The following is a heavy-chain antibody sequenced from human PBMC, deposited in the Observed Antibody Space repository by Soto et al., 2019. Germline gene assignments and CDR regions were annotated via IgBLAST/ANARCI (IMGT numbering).Heavy chain of an antibody. J-gene: IGHJ5*02. CDR3: VHRRYYGIYP. CDR1: GFSLTTNGVN. Sequence: QITLKESGPTLVKPTQTLTLTCTFSGFSLTTNGVNVGWIRQPPGKALEWLALIYWHDGKRYSPSLRSRLTIAKDSSKKQVALTPTTVDPVDTATYYCVHRRYYGIYPWGQGTLVTVSS. V-gene: IGHV2-5*01. CDR2: IYWHDGK. D-gene: IGHD4-17*01.